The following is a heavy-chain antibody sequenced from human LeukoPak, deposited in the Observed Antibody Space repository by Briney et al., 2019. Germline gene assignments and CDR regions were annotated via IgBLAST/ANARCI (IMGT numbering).Heavy chain of an antibody. Sequence: GGSLRLSCAASGFTFSSYAMSWVRQAPGKGLEWVSTISGSGGSTYYADSVKGRFTISRDNSKNTVYLQMNSLRAGDTAVYYCARDDAYGDGYFDYWGQGTLVTVSS. V-gene: IGHV3-23*01. D-gene: IGHD4-17*01. J-gene: IGHJ4*02. CDR2: ISGSGGST. CDR1: GFTFSSYA. CDR3: ARDDAYGDGYFDY.